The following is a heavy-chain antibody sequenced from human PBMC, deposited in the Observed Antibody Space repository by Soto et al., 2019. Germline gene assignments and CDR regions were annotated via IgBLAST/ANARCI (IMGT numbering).Heavy chain of an antibody. CDR3: ARDLRRYPYYYYSGLDV. Sequence: SETLSLICTVSGGSISSYYWSWIRQPPGKGLEWIGYIYYSGSTNYNPSLKSRVTISVDTSKNQFSLKLSSVTAADTAVYYCARDLRRYPYYYYSGLDVCGQGTSVPVS. J-gene: IGHJ6*02. V-gene: IGHV4-59*01. D-gene: IGHD1-26*01. CDR1: GGSISSYY. CDR2: IYYSGST.